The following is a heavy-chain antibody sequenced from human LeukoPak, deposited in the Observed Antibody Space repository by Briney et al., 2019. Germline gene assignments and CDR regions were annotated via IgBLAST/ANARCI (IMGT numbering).Heavy chain of an antibody. V-gene: IGHV3-9*01. CDR3: AINGGGDSGYGNFDY. Sequence: GGSLRLSCAVSGFTFDDYAMHWVRQVPGKGLEWASGINWNSDSIGYADSVKGRFTTSRDNAKSSLYLQMNSLRAEDTAFYYCAINGGGDSGYGNFDYWGQGTLVTVSS. D-gene: IGHD5-12*01. CDR1: GFTFDDYA. J-gene: IGHJ4*02. CDR2: INWNSDSI.